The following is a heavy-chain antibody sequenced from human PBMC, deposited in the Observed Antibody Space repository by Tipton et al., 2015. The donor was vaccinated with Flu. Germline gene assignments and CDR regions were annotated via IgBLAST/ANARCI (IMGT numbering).Heavy chain of an antibody. Sequence: TLSLTCSVSGASVSNGAYYWTWIHQYPGKGLEWIGYIYYSGTTSYNPSLQSRVGISVDTSKNHFSLNVTSVTAADSAIYFCARVLRGLVRGVIIDYWGQGAVVTVSS. D-gene: IGHD3-10*01. CDR1: GASVSNGAYY. CDR2: IYYSGTT. J-gene: IGHJ4*02. CDR3: ARVLRGLVRGVIIDY. V-gene: IGHV4-31*03.